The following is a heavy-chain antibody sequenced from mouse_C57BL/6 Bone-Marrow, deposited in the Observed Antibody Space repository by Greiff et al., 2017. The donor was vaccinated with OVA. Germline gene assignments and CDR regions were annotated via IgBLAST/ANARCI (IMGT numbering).Heavy chain of an antibody. D-gene: IGHD1-1*01. CDR3: ACYYDGSSYDFDY. CDR1: GFNIKNTY. Sequence: EVQLQQSVAELVRPGASVKLSCKASGFNIKNTYMNWVKQRPEQGLEWIGRIDPANGNTKYTPKFQGKATLTAEPSSNTAYMPLTSLTSEDTAIYYCACYYDGSSYDFDYWGQGTTLTVSS. V-gene: IGHV14-3*01. CDR2: IDPANGNT. J-gene: IGHJ2*01.